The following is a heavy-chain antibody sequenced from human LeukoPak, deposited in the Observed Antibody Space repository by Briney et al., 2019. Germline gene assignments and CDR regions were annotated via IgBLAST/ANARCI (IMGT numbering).Heavy chain of an antibody. V-gene: IGHV4-30-4*01. CDR1: GGSISSGDYY. CDR2: IYYSGST. Sequence: SQTLSLTCTISGGSISSGDYYWSWIRQPPGKGLEWIGHIYYSGSTYYNPSLKSRVTISVDTSKNQFSLKLSSVTAADTAVYYCARRSRPNTNCSGGSCYSGAFDIWGQGTMVTVSS. D-gene: IGHD2-15*01. J-gene: IGHJ3*02. CDR3: ARRSRPNTNCSGGSCYSGAFDI.